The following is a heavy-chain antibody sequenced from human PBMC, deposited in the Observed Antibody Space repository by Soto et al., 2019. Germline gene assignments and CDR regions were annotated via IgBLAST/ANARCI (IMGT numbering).Heavy chain of an antibody. CDR3: ARVVGDAFDI. D-gene: IGHD3-10*01. J-gene: IGHJ3*02. Sequence: ETLCRTGAVSGGSVSSGSYYGSWIRQPPGKGLEWIGYIYYSGSTNYNPSLKSRVTISVDTSKNQFYLKLSSVTAADTAVYYCARVVGDAFDIWGQGTMVTV. CDR2: IYYSGST. CDR1: GGSVSSGSYY. V-gene: IGHV4-61*01.